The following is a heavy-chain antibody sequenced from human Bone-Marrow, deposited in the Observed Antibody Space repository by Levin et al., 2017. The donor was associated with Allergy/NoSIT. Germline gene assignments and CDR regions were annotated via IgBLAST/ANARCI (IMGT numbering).Heavy chain of an antibody. Sequence: SQTLSLTCAISGDSVSSTSAAWNWIRQSPSGGLEWLGTTYYRSKWYIEYAVSVKSRITINPDTSKNQLSLQLSSVTPEDTAVYYCATWRFESWGQGSLVTVSS. J-gene: IGHJ4*02. CDR2: TYYRSKWYI. CDR1: GDSVSSTSAA. D-gene: IGHD5-12*01. V-gene: IGHV6-1*01. CDR3: ATWRFES.